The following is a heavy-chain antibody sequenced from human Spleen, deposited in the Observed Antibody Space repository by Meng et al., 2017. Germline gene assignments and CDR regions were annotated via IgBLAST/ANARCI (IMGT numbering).Heavy chain of an antibody. V-gene: IGHV4-31*03. CDR3: ARGPTTMAHDFDY. Sequence: VHRQESGPGLVKPSQTLSLPCTVSGGSISSGGYYWSWIRQHPGKGLEWIGEINHSGSTNYNPSLESRATISVDMSQNNLSLKLSSVTAADSAVYYCARGPTTMAHDFDYWGQGTLVTVSS. D-gene: IGHD4-11*01. J-gene: IGHJ4*02. CDR1: GGSISSGGYY. CDR2: INHSGST.